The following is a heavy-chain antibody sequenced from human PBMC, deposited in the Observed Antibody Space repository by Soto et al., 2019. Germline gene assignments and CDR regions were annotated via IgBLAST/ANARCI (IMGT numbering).Heavy chain of an antibody. CDR1: GFTLSSYG. CDR3: ALGLAFKDSSGPSY. J-gene: IGHJ4*02. CDR2: IWYDGSNK. Sequence: GGSLRLSCAASGFTLSSYGMHWVRQAPGKGLEWEAIIWYDGSNKYYADSVKGRFTISRDNSKNTLYLQMNSLRAEDTAVYYCALGLAFKDSSGPSYWGPGTLVTGFS. V-gene: IGHV3-33*01. D-gene: IGHD3-22*01.